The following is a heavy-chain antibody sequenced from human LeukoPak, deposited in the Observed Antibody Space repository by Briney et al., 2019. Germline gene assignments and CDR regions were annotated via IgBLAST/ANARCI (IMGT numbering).Heavy chain of an antibody. V-gene: IGHV4-34*01. D-gene: IGHD3-10*01. CDR1: GGSFSGYY. Sequence: SETLSLTCAVYGGSFSGYYWSWIRQPPGKGLEWIGEINHSGSTNYNPSLKSRVTISVDTSKNQISLKLSSVTAADTAVYYCARASITRVAFDIWGQGTMVTVSS. J-gene: IGHJ3*02. CDR3: ARASITRVAFDI. CDR2: INHSGST.